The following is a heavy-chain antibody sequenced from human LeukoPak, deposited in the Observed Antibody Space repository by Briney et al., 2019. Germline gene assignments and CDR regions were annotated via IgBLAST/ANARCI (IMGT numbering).Heavy chain of an antibody. D-gene: IGHD3-10*01. CDR1: GYTFTSYG. CDR3: ARGTMVRGVIIAGLDY. J-gene: IGHJ4*02. V-gene: IGHV1-18*01. CDR2: ISAYDGNT. Sequence: GASVKVSCKASGYTFTSYGISWVRQAPGQGLEWMGWISAYDGNTNYAQKLQGRVAMTTDTSTSTAYMELRSLRSDDTAVYYCARGTMVRGVIIAGLDYWGQGTLVTVSS.